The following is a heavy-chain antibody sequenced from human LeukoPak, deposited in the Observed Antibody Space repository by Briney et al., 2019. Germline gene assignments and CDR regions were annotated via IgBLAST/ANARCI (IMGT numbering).Heavy chain of an antibody. V-gene: IGHV3-23*01. D-gene: IGHD1-1*01. CDR1: GFSFSSHA. Sequence: GGSLRLSCAASGFSFSSHAMCWVRQAPGKGLEWVSSIDISGGSTYYADSVQGRFTISRDNSKNTPYLQMNSLRAEDTALYYCANEVRPNDYWGQGTLVTVSS. J-gene: IGHJ4*02. CDR2: IDISGGST. CDR3: ANEVRPNDY.